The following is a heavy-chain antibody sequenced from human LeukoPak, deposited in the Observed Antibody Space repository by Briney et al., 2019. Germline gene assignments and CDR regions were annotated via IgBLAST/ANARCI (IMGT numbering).Heavy chain of an antibody. CDR3: ARMPDILTGLDS. CDR1: GGSFSSYV. D-gene: IGHD3-9*01. CDR2: IIPVLGVS. J-gene: IGHJ4*02. V-gene: IGHV1-69*04. Sequence: SVKVSCKASGGSFSSYVITWVRQAPGQGLEWMGRIIPVLGVSNSAQKFEGRVTITADKSTNTAHMELRRLESGDTAVYYCARMPDILTGLDSWGQGTLVTVSS.